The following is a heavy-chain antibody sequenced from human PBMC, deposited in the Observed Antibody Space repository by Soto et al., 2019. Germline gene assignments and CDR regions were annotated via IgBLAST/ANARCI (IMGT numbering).Heavy chain of an antibody. Sequence: SETLSLTCTVSGGSISSSSYYWGWIRQPPGKGLEWIGSIYYSGSTYYNPSLKSRFTISVDTSKNQFSLKLSSVTAADTAVYYCARLRRDFWSGYYTLFDYWGQGTLVTVSS. CDR3: ARLRRDFWSGYYTLFDY. CDR2: IYYSGST. J-gene: IGHJ4*02. V-gene: IGHV4-39*01. CDR1: GGSISSSSYY. D-gene: IGHD3-3*01.